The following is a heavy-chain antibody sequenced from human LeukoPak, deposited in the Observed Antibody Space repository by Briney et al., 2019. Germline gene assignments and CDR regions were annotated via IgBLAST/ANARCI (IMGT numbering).Heavy chain of an antibody. CDR3: ARENYLVGATVFYYYYYMDV. CDR1: KFTFNNYA. J-gene: IGHJ6*03. Sequence: GGSLRLSCLASKFTFNNYAMTWVRQAPGKGLEWVSSISGSGDNMDYADSVKGRFTISRDNSENTLYLQMNSLRGEDTAVYYCARENYLVGATVFYYYYYMDVWGKGTTVTVSS. V-gene: IGHV3-23*01. D-gene: IGHD1-26*01. CDR2: ISGSGDNM.